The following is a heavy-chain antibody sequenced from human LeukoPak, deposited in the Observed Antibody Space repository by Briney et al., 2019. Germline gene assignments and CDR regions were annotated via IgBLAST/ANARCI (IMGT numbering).Heavy chain of an antibody. V-gene: IGHV1-24*01. D-gene: IGHD1-1*01. CDR3: ARDFGELASSAFDI. J-gene: IGHJ3*02. Sequence: ASVKVSCKVSGYTLTELSMHWVRQAPGKGLEWMGGFDPEDGETIYAQKFQGRVTMTEDTSTDTAYMELSSLRSEDTAVYYCARDFGELASSAFDIWGQGTMVTVSS. CDR1: GYTLTELS. CDR2: FDPEDGET.